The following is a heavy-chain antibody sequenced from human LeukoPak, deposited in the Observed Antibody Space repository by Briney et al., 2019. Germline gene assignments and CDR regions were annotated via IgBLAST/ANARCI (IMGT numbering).Heavy chain of an antibody. CDR3: AREDYYGSGNYVAWGGAFDV. D-gene: IGHD3-10*01. V-gene: IGHV3-7*01. Sequence: PGGSLRLSCEASGFSFSSYWMTWVRQAPGKGLEWVANIKQDGSGKYYVDSVKGRFTISRDNAKISVYLQMNSLRAEDTAVYYCAREDYYGSGNYVAWGGAFDVWGQGTTVTVSS. CDR1: GFSFSSYW. CDR2: IKQDGSGK. J-gene: IGHJ3*01.